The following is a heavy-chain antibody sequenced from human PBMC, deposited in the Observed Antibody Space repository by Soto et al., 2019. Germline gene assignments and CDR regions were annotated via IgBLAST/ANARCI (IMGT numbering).Heavy chain of an antibody. D-gene: IGHD2-2*01. CDR1: GFTFSNFW. CDR2: INGDGSST. V-gene: IGHV3-74*01. CDR3: ARAQLLPDDAFDA. J-gene: IGHJ3*01. Sequence: QLVESGGGLVQPGGSLRLSCAASGFTFSNFWMHWVRQAPGKGPVWVSRINGDGSSTSHADSVKGRFTISRDNAESTLFLQMSGLRAEDTAVYYCARAQLLPDDAFDAWGRGTVVTVSS.